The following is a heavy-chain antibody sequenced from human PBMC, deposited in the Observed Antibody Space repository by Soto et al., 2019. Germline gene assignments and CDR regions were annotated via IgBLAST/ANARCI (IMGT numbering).Heavy chain of an antibody. V-gene: IGHV1-18*01. CDR3: ARYEGYNWNDVGCFDP. J-gene: IGHJ5*02. D-gene: IGHD1-1*01. Sequence: QVQLVQSGAEVKKPGASVKVSCKSSGYTFTSYGISWVRQAPGQGLEWMGWISGYNGNTNYAQKLQGRVTMTTDTSTSTAYMELRSLRSDDTAVYYCARYEGYNWNDVGCFDPWGQGTLVTVSS. CDR1: GYTFTSYG. CDR2: ISGYNGNT.